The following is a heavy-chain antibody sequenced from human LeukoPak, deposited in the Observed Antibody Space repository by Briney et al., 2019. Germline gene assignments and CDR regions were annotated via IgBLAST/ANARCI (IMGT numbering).Heavy chain of an antibody. CDR1: GYTFTGYY. D-gene: IGHD1-26*01. CDR2: INPNSGGT. CDR3: ARDLAEWELLPHYMDV. J-gene: IGHJ6*03. Sequence: ASVKVSCKASGYTFTGYYMHWVRQAPGQGLEWMGWINPNSGGTNYAQKFQGWVTMTRDTSISTAYMELRSLRSDDTAVYYCARDLAEWELLPHYMDVWGKGTTVTVSS. V-gene: IGHV1-2*04.